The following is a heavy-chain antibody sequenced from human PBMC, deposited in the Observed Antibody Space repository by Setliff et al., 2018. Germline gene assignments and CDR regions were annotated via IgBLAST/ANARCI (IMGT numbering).Heavy chain of an antibody. Sequence: SETLSLTCTVSGGSISSYYWSWIRQPPGKGLEWIGYIYYSGDTNYNPSLKSRVTMSADTSNNQFSLNLISVTAADTAVYYCARERGFAGYYGSWTHQSFDLWGQGSLVTVSS. J-gene: IGHJ5*02. V-gene: IGHV4-59*12. CDR3: ARERGFAGYYGSWTHQSFDL. D-gene: IGHD3-10*01. CDR1: GGSISSYY. CDR2: IYYSGDT.